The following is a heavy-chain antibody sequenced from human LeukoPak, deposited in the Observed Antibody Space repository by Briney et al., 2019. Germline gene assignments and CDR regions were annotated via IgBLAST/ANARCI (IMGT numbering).Heavy chain of an antibody. V-gene: IGHV5-51*01. Sequence: GESLKISCKGSGYSFTTYWIGWVRQMPGKGLEWMVIIYPGYSDTRYSPSFQGQVTISADKSISTAYLQWTSLKASDTAMYYCARASGSYLPPYYYYDMDVWGQGTTVTVSS. J-gene: IGHJ6*02. CDR1: GYSFTTYW. CDR2: IYPGYSDT. D-gene: IGHD3-10*01. CDR3: ARASGSYLPPYYYYDMDV.